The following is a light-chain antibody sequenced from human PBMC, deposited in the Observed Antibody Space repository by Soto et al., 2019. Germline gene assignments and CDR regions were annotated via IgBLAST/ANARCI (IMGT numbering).Light chain of an antibody. CDR3: QQRSNWPQG. CDR1: QSVSSY. J-gene: IGKJ2*03. V-gene: IGKV3-11*01. Sequence: EIVLTQSPATLSLSPGERATLSCRASQSVSSYLAWYQQKPGQAPRLLIYDASNRATGIPARFSGSGSGTDVTLTISGLEPEEFAVYYCQQRSNWPQGFGQGTKLEIK. CDR2: DAS.